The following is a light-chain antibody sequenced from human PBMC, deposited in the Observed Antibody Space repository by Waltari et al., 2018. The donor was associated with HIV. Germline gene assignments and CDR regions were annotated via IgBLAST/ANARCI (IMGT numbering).Light chain of an antibody. CDR1: SSYVGGYNY. CDR2: EVS. Sequence: QSALTQPPSASGSPGQSVTISCTGTSSYVGGYNYVSWYQQHPGKVPQLVIYEVSRRPSGVPDRFSGSKSGNTASLTVSGLQAEDEADYYCSSYAGGNTVFGGGTKLTVL. J-gene: IGLJ2*01. V-gene: IGLV2-8*01. CDR3: SSYAGGNTV.